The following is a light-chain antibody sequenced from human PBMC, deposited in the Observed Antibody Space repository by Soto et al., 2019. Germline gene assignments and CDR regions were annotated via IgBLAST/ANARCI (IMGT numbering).Light chain of an antibody. J-gene: IGKJ4*01. CDR2: DAF. V-gene: IGKV3-11*01. Sequence: EIVLTQSPPTMSLSPGERATLSCRVSQSVGTYLAWYQQRLGQAPRLLIYDAFNRATGIPARFSGSGSGTDFTLTISALEPEDFAVYFCQQRSTWPLTFGGGTKVEIK. CDR3: QQRSTWPLT. CDR1: QSVGTY.